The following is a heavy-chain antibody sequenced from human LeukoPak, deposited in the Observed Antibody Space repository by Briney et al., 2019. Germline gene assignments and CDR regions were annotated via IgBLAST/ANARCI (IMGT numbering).Heavy chain of an antibody. CDR2: INHSGST. Sequence: PSETLSLTCAVYGGSFSGYYWSWIRQPPGKGLEWIGEINHSGSTNYNPSLKSRVTISVDTSKNQFSLKLSSVTAADTAVYYCAVRQPVPSPLNYYYGMDVWGQGTTVTVSS. CDR3: AVRQPVPSPLNYYYGMDV. J-gene: IGHJ6*02. D-gene: IGHD1-1*01. CDR1: GGSFSGYY. V-gene: IGHV4-34*01.